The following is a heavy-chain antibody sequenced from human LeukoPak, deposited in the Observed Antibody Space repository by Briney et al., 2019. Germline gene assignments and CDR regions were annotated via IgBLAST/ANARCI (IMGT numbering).Heavy chain of an antibody. J-gene: IGHJ4*02. D-gene: IGHD5-12*01. CDR2: LSGSGGNT. CDR3: AKESGYGGYDNFDY. V-gene: IGHV3-23*01. Sequence: GRSLRLSCAASGFTFSNSAMSWVRQAPGKGLEWVSALSGSGGNTYYTDSVKGRFTISRDNSKNTLYLQMNSLRAEDTAVYYCAKESGYGGYDNFDYWGQGALVTVSS. CDR1: GFTFSNSA.